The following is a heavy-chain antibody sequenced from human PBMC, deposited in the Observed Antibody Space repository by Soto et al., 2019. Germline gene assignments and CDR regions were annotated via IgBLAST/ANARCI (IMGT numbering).Heavy chain of an antibody. D-gene: IGHD2-2*01. J-gene: IGHJ4*02. CDR3: GSGPSTTWIDN. Sequence: QLQVQESGPGQVKPSQTLSLTCTVSGGSITSHHYYWGWIRQPPGKGLEWIGSIYSGGNTYYNPSLRIRLTILVDTAKNLISLKLSSVTAADSAIYYCGSGPSTTWIDNWGLGTQVSVSS. V-gene: IGHV4-39*01. CDR1: GGSITSHHYY. CDR2: IYSGGNT.